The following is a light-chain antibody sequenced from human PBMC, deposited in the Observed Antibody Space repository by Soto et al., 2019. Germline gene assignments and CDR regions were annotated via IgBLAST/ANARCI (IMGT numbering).Light chain of an antibody. V-gene: IGLV1-44*01. CDR1: NSNIGSIT. J-gene: IGLJ1*01. Sequence: QSVLTQPPSASGTPGQRVTISCSGSNSNIGSITVKWYQQLPGTAPKLLTYYDNQRPSGFPDRISGSKSGTSASLAISGLQSDDEADYYCAAWDDSLNGRVFGTGTKLTVL. CDR3: AAWDDSLNGRV. CDR2: YDN.